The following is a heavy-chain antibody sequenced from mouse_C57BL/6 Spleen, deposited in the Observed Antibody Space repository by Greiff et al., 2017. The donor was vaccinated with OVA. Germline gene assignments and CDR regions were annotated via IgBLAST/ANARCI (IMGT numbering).Heavy chain of an antibody. V-gene: IGHV14-1*01. CDR2: IDPEDGDT. D-gene: IGHD1-2*01. J-gene: IGHJ2*01. CDR1: GFNIKDYY. CDR3: AVYYGVDY. Sequence: DVKLVESGAELVRPGASVKLSCTASGFNIKDYYMHWVKQRPEQGLEWIGRIDPEDGDTEYAPKFQGKATMTADTYSNTAYLQLSSLTSEDTAVYYCAVYYGVDYWGQGTTLTVSS.